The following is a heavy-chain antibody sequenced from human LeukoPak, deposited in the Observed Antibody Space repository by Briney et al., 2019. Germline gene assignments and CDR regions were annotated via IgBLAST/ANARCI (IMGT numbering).Heavy chain of an antibody. V-gene: IGHV1-24*01. CDR2: FDPEDGET. D-gene: IGHD3-22*01. CDR3: ATRELRWLMTDY. J-gene: IGHJ4*02. Sequence: ASVKVSCKVSGYTLTELSMHWVRQAPGKGLEWMGGFDPEDGETIYAQKFQGRVTMTEDTSTDTAYMELSSLRSEDTAVYYCATRELRWLMTDYWGQGTLVTVSS. CDR1: GYTLTELS.